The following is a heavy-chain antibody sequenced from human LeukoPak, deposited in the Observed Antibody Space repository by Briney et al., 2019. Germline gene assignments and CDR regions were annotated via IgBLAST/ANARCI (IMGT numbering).Heavy chain of an antibody. J-gene: IGHJ4*02. CDR3: AREASGTFDY. CDR1: GDSINNHY. D-gene: IGHD6-13*01. CDR2: IYTSGST. V-gene: IGHV4-4*07. Sequence: SETLSLTCTVSGDSINNHYWSWIRQPAGKGLEWIGRIYTSGSTNYNPSLKSRVTMSVDTSKNQFSLKLSSVTAADTAVYYCAREASGTFDYWGQGTLVTVSS.